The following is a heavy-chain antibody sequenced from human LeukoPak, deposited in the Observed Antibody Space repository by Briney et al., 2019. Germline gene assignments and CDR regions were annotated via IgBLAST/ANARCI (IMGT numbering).Heavy chain of an antibody. Sequence: ASVKVSCKASGYTFTGYYMHWVRQAPGQGLEWMGWINPNSGGTNYAQKFQGRVTMTRDTSISTAYMELSRLRSDDTAVYYCARSSRYWGSGWYFDLWGRGTLVTVSS. CDR3: ARSSRYWGSGWYFDL. CDR1: GYTFTGYY. CDR2: INPNSGGT. D-gene: IGHD3-10*01. V-gene: IGHV1-2*02. J-gene: IGHJ2*01.